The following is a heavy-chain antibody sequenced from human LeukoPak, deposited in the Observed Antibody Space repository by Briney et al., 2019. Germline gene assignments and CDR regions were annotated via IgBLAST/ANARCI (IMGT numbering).Heavy chain of an antibody. J-gene: IGHJ5*02. CDR1: GGSFSGYY. Sequence: PSETLSLTCAVYGGSFSGYYWSWIRQPPGKGLEWIGEINHSGSTNYNPSLKSRVTISVDTSKNQFSLKLSSVTAADTAVYYCARSYCGGDCYSNHYNWFDPWGQGTLVTVSS. CDR3: ARSYCGGDCYSNHYNWFDP. D-gene: IGHD2-21*02. V-gene: IGHV4-34*01. CDR2: INHSGST.